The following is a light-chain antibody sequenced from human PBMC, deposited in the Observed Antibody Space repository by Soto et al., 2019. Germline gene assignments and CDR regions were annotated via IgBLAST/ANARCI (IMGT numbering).Light chain of an antibody. J-gene: IGLJ2*01. CDR2: DVS. CDR1: SSDVGNYNY. Sequence: QSVLTQPASVSGSPGQSITISCTGTSSDVGNYNYVSWYQQHPGKAPKLMIYDVSYRPSGVSNRFSGSKSGNTASLTISGLQAEDEADYYCSSYTTSSIVIFGGGTKVTVL. V-gene: IGLV2-14*01. CDR3: SSYTTSSIVI.